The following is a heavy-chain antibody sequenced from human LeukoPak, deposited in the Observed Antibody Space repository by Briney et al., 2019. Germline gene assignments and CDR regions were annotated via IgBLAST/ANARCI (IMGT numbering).Heavy chain of an antibody. Sequence: PGGSLRLSCAASGFTFSQYWMSWVRQAPGKGLEWVANIKQDGHEIYYGDSVKGRFTISRDNAENSLFLQMNSLRVEDTAVYYCAKGSYYDSSGSFYFDYWGQGTLVTVSS. CDR1: GFTFSQYW. CDR2: IKQDGHEI. D-gene: IGHD3-22*01. J-gene: IGHJ4*02. V-gene: IGHV3-7*03. CDR3: AKGSYYDSSGSFYFDY.